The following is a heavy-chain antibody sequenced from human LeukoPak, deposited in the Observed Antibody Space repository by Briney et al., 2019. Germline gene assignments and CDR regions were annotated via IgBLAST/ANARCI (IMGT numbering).Heavy chain of an antibody. CDR2: ISYDGSNK. CDR1: GFTFSSYA. CDR3: ALGYSYGFANY. J-gene: IGHJ4*02. V-gene: IGHV3-30-3*01. D-gene: IGHD5-18*01. Sequence: GGSLRLSCAASGFTFSSYAMHWVRQAPGKGLEWVAVISYDGSNKYYADSVKGRFTISRDNSKNTLYLQMNSLRAEDTAVYYCALGYSYGFANYWGQGTLVTVSS.